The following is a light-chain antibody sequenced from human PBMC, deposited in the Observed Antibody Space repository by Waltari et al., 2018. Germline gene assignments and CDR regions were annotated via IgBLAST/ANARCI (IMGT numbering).Light chain of an antibody. Sequence: QLVLTQSPSASASLGASVKLTCTLSSGHSHYAIAWHQQQPKKGPRYLMKLNGDGSHTKGDGIPDRFSGSSSGAWRFLTISSLQSEDEGDYYCQTWDTDIHVVFGGGTKLIVL. V-gene: IGLV4-69*01. CDR3: QTWDTDIHVV. CDR1: SGHSHYA. J-gene: IGLJ2*01. CDR2: LNGDGSH.